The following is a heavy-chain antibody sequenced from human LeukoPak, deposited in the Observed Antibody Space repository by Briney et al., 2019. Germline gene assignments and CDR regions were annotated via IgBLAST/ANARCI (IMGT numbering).Heavy chain of an antibody. CDR3: ARGFPPPRDYYYYYGMDV. Sequence: ASVTVSCTASGYTFTGYYMHWVRQAPGQGLEWMGWINPNSGGTNYAQKFQGWVTMTRDTSISTAYMELSRLRSDDTAVYYCARGFPPPRDYYYYYGMDVWGQGTTVTVSS. CDR2: INPNSGGT. J-gene: IGHJ6*02. CDR1: GYTFTGYY. D-gene: IGHD2/OR15-2a*01. V-gene: IGHV1-2*04.